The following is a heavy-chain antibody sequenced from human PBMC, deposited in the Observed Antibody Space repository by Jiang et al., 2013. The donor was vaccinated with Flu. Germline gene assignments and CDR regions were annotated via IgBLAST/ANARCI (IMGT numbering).Heavy chain of an antibody. J-gene: IGHJ3*02. CDR2: IDWDDDK. V-gene: IGHV2-70*01. CDR1: GFSLSTSGMC. D-gene: IGHD6-6*01. Sequence: PTQTLTLTCTFSGFSLSTSGMCVSWIRQPPGKALEWLALIDWDDDKYYSTSLKTRLTISKDTSKNQVVLTMTNMDPVDTATYYCARIREYSSSADAFDIWGQGTMATVSS. CDR3: ARIREYSSSADAFDI.